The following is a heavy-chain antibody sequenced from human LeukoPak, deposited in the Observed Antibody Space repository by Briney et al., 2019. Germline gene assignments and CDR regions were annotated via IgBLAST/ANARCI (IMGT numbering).Heavy chain of an antibody. Sequence: PGGSLRLSCAASAFTFDDYGMTWVRQAPGKGLEWVSGINWNGGSTGYAVSVKGRFTTSRDSAKNSLYLQMNSLRAEDTALYYCARDLGYKDYVSAFDIWGQGTMVTVSS. CDR3: ARDLGYKDYVSAFDI. CDR1: AFTFDDYG. V-gene: IGHV3-20*04. CDR2: INWNGGST. D-gene: IGHD5-24*01. J-gene: IGHJ3*02.